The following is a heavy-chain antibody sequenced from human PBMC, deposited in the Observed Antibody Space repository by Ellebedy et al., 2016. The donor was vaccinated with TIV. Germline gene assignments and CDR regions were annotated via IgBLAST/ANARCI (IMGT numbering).Heavy chain of an antibody. V-gene: IGHV3-53*01. CDR3: ATGGHYCSSSSCYDY. Sequence: GESLKISCAASGFTVSKNYMSWVRQAPGKGLEWVSIIYATDSTYYADSVNGRFTISRDNSKNTLYLQMNSLRAEDTAVYYCATGGHYCSSSSCYDYWGQGTQVTVSS. CDR2: IYATDST. J-gene: IGHJ4*02. D-gene: IGHD2-15*01. CDR1: GFTVSKNY.